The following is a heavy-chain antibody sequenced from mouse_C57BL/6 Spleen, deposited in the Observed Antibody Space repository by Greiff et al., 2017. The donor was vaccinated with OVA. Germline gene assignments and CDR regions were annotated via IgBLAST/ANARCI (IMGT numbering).Heavy chain of an antibody. Sequence: QVQLQQSGPELVKPGASVKISCKASGYAFSSSWMNWVKQRPGKGLEWIGRIYPGDGDTNYNGKFKGKATLTADKTSSTAYMQLSSLASEDSAVYFCSRSWGNDWGQGTTLTVSA. J-gene: IGHJ2*01. V-gene: IGHV1-82*01. CDR1: GYAFSSSW. CDR2: IYPGDGDT. CDR3: SRSWGND.